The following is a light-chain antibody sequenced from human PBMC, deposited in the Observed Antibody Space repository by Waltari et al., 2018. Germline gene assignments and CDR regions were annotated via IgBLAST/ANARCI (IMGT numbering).Light chain of an antibody. Sequence: DIVMTQSPDSLAVSLGERANINCQSSQSVLYSSNNKNYLAWYQQKPGQPPKLLIYWASTRESGVPDRFTGSGSGTDFTLTISSLQAEDVAVYYCQQYYSGPFTFGQGTRLEIK. CDR3: QQYYSGPFT. CDR2: WAS. CDR1: QSVLYSSNNKNY. V-gene: IGKV4-1*01. J-gene: IGKJ5*01.